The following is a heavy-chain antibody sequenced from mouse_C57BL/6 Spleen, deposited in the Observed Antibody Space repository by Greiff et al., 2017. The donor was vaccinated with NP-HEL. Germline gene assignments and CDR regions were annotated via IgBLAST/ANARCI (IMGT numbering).Heavy chain of an antibody. V-gene: IGHV1-82*01. J-gene: IGHJ4*01. CDR2: IYPGDGDT. Sequence: VQLQQSGPELVKPGASVKISCKASGYAFSSSWMNWVKQRPGKGLEWIGRIYPGDGDTNYNGKFKGTATLTADKSSSTAYMQLSSLTSEDSAVYCWASNYYGSSSYAMDYWGQGTSVTVSS. D-gene: IGHD1-1*01. CDR3: ASNYYGSSSYAMDY. CDR1: GYAFSSSW.